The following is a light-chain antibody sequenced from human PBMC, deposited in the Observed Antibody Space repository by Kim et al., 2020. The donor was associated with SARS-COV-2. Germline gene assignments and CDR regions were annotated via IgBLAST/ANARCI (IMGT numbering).Light chain of an antibody. V-gene: IGKV1-9*01. Sequence: SASVGDRVTITCRASQGIASYLAWYQQKPGKAPKLLMYAATTLLSGVPPRFSGSGSGTDFTLTITSLQPEDFATYFCQQLNSYPSTFGGGTKLEI. CDR1: QGIASY. J-gene: IGKJ4*01. CDR3: QQLNSYPST. CDR2: AAT.